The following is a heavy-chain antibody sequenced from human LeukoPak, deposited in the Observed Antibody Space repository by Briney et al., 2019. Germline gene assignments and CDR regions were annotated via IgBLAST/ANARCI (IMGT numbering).Heavy chain of an antibody. D-gene: IGHD3-16*01. J-gene: IGHJ4*02. CDR1: GGSISSYY. Sequence: SETLSLTCTVSGGSISSYYWSWIRQPPGKGLEWIGYIYYSGSTYYNPSLKSRVTISVDTSKKQFSLKLSSVTAADTAVYYCARDGGPEDYWGQGTLVTVSS. CDR2: IYYSGST. CDR3: ARDGGPEDY. V-gene: IGHV4-59*01.